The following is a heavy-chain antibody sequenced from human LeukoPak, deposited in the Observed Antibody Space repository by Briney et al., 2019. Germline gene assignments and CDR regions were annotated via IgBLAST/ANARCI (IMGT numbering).Heavy chain of an antibody. CDR2: IDSRGSTI. CDR1: AFTFSSYE. J-gene: IGHJ3*02. CDR3: ARERMATIFLNAFDI. D-gene: IGHD5-24*01. V-gene: IGHV3-48*03. Sequence: GGSLSLSCAASAFTFSSYEINWVRQAPGKGLEWVSYIDSRGSTIYYADSVKGRFAISRDNAKNSLYLQMNGLRAEDTAVYYCARERMATIFLNAFDIWGQGTMVTVSS.